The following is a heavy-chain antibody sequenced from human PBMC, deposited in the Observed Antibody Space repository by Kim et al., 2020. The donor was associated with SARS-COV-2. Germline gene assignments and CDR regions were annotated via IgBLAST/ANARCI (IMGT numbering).Heavy chain of an antibody. D-gene: IGHD3-22*01. CDR1: GYSFTSYW. J-gene: IGHJ5*02. CDR2: IYPGDSDT. V-gene: IGHV5-51*01. CDR3: ARHAKGSGYYYNWFDP. Sequence: GESLKISCKGSGYSFTSYWIAWVRQMPGKGLDWMGIIYPGDSDTRYSPSFQGQVTISADKSISTAYLQWSSMKASDTAMYYCARHAKGSGYYYNWFDPWGQGTLVTVSS.